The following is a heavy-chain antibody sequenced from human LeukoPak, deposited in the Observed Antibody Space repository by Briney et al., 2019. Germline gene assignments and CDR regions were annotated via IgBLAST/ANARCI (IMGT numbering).Heavy chain of an antibody. CDR2: INYNGAIT. J-gene: IGHJ4*02. CDR3: ARARLGPSYSVSHFDL. CDR1: GFTFVDYG. V-gene: IGHV3-20*04. Sequence: GGSLRLSCATSGFTFVDYGLSWVRRAPGKGLEWLCAINYNGAITDYADSVKGRFTISRDNAKNSLYLRMDSLRAEDAALYYCARARLGPSYSVSHFDLWGQEPLVTVPS. D-gene: IGHD6-13*01.